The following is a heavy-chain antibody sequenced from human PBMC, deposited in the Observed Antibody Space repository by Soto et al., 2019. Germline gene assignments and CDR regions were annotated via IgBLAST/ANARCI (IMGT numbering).Heavy chain of an antibody. CDR1: GDSFTSYW. Sequence: PGESLKISCKGSGDSFTSYWIGWVRQMPGKGLEWMGIIYPRDSDTRYRPSFQGQVTISADKSIGTAYLQWSSLKASDSAVYYCASRKITSDAFDIWGQGTMVTVSS. CDR2: IYPRDSDT. CDR3: ASRKITSDAFDI. V-gene: IGHV5-51*01. J-gene: IGHJ3*02.